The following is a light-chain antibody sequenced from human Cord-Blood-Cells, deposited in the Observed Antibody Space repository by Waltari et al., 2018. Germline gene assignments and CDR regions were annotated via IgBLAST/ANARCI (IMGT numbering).Light chain of an antibody. V-gene: IGKV3-20*01. CDR1: QSVSSSY. J-gene: IGKJ4*01. CDR3: QQYGSSPPLT. CDR2: GAS. Sequence: PGESATLSCRASQSVSSSYLAWYQQKPGQAPRLLIYGASSRATGIPDRFSGSGSGTDFTLTISRLEPEDFAVYYCQQYGSSPPLTFGGGTKVEIK.